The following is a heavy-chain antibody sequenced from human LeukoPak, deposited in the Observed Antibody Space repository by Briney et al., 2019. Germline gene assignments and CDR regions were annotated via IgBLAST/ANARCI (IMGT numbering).Heavy chain of an antibody. D-gene: IGHD3-22*01. J-gene: IGHJ3*02. CDR3: ARSLSRGYYYLLYASDI. CDR1: GGSISSSSYY. CDR2: IYCSGST. V-gene: IGHV4-39*01. Sequence: PSETLSLTCTVSGGSISSSSYYWGWIRQPPGKGLEWIGSIYCSGSTYYNPSLKSRVTISVDTSKNQFSLKLSSVTAADTAVYYCARSLSRGYYYLLYASDIWGQGTMVTVSS.